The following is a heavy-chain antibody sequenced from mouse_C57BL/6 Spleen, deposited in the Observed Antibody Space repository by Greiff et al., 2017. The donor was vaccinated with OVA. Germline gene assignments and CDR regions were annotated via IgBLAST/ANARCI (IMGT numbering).Heavy chain of an antibody. D-gene: IGHD2-1*01. Sequence: VQLQQPGAELVRPGSSVKLSCKASGYTFTSYWMDWVKQRPGQGLEWIGNIYPSDSETHYNQKFKDKATLTVDKSSSTAYMQLSSLTSEDSAVYYCARKDYGNSPFAYWGQGTLVTVSA. CDR3: ARKDYGNSPFAY. V-gene: IGHV1-61*01. CDR1: GYTFTSYW. J-gene: IGHJ3*01. CDR2: IYPSDSET.